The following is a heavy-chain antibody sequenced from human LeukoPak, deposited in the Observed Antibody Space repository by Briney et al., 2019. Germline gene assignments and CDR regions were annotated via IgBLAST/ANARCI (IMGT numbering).Heavy chain of an antibody. CDR3: ARANQRLGGLSFPDQ. D-gene: IGHD3-16*02. J-gene: IGHJ5*02. V-gene: IGHV7-4-1*02. CDR2: INPNTGNP. CDR1: GYTFTDYA. Sequence: ASVKVSCKASGYTFTDYAMNWVRQAPGQGLEWMGWINPNTGNPTYVHGFTGRFVFSLDTSVSTAYLQISSLKADDTAVYYCARANQRLGGLSFPDQWGQGTLVTVSS.